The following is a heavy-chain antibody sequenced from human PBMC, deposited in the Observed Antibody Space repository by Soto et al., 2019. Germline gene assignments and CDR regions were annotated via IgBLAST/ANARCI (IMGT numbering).Heavy chain of an antibody. Sequence: QVQLQQWGAGLLKPSETLSLTCAVSGVSFSGYYWSWIRQPPGKGLEWIGEINHSGTTNYNPSLKSRVTISVDTAKDQFSLNLSSVTAADTSVYYCASLDYGDDRDDYWVQGPLVTFSS. V-gene: IGHV4-34*01. J-gene: IGHJ4*02. CDR2: INHSGTT. CDR3: ASLDYGDDRDDY. CDR1: GVSFSGYY. D-gene: IGHD4-17*01.